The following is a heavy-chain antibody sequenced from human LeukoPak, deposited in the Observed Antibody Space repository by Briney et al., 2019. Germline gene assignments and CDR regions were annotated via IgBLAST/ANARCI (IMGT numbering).Heavy chain of an antibody. J-gene: IGHJ3*02. CDR3: ARQIHSSSSVDDAFDI. CDR1: GFTVSSNY. D-gene: IGHD6-6*01. Sequence: PGGSLRLSCAASGFTVSSNYMSWVRQAPGKGLEWVSVIYSGGSTYYADSVKGRFTISRDNSKNTLYLQMNSLRAEDTAVYYCARQIHSSSSVDDAFDIWGQGTMVTVSS. CDR2: IYSGGST. V-gene: IGHV3-66*02.